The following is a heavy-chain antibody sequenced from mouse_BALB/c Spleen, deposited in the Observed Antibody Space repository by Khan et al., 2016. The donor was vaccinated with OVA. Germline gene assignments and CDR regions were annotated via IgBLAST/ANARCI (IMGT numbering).Heavy chain of an antibody. J-gene: IGHJ3*01. Sequence: EVELVESGGGLVQPGGSLRLSCATSGFTFTDYYMSWVRQPPGKALEWLGFIRNKANGYTTEYSASVKGRFTISRYNSQSILYLQMNTLRAEDSATYYCTRDRGKDERYAAYWGQGTLVTVSA. CDR3: TRDRGKDERYAAY. V-gene: IGHV7-3*02. CDR1: GFTFTDYY. D-gene: IGHD2-14*01. CDR2: IRNKANGYTT.